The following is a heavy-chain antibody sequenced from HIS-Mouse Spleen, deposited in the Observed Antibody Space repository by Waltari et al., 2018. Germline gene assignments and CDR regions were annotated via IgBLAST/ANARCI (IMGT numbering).Heavy chain of an antibody. V-gene: IGHV3-66*01. CDR1: GFTVSSNY. CDR2: IYSGGST. Sequence: EVQLVESGGGLVQPGGSLRLSCAACGFTVSSNYMSWVRQAPGKGLEWVSFIYSGGSTYYADSVKGRFTISRDNSKNTLYLQLNSLRAEDTAVYYCARSNWYFDYWGQGTLVTVSS. CDR3: ARSNWYFDY. J-gene: IGHJ4*02. D-gene: IGHD7-27*01.